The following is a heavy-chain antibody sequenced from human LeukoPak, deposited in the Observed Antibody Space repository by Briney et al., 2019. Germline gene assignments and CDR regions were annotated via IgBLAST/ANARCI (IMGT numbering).Heavy chain of an antibody. Sequence: SETLSLTCSVSGGSIRNYFWSWIRQPAGKGLEWIGGIYTSGSTDYNPSLRSRVTMSVGTSRNQFSLKLTSVTAADTAVYYCARESKSYDGSGFYHDYWGQGTLVAVSS. D-gene: IGHD3-22*01. CDR1: GGSIRNYF. V-gene: IGHV4-4*07. CDR3: ARESKSYDGSGFYHDY. CDR2: IYTSGST. J-gene: IGHJ4*02.